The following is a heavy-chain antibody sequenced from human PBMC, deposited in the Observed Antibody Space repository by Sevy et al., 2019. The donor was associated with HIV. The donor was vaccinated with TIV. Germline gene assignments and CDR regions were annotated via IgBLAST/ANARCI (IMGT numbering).Heavy chain of an antibody. V-gene: IGHV3-21*01. CDR2: ISSSSSYI. CDR1: GFTFSSYS. D-gene: IGHD3-10*01. J-gene: IGHJ4*02. CDR3: ASARAVRGVIITPFDY. Sequence: GGSLRVSCAASGFTFSSYSMNWVRQAPGKGLEWVSSISSSSSYIYYAASVKGRFNISRDNAKNSLYLQMNSLRAEDTAVYYCASARAVRGVIITPFDYWGQGTLVTVSS.